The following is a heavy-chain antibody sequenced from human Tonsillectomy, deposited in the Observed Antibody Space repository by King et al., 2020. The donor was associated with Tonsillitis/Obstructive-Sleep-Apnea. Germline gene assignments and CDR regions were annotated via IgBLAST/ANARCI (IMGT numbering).Heavy chain of an antibody. CDR2: ISVSGGST. CDR3: AKVRAPSVADY. J-gene: IGHJ4*02. V-gene: IGHV3-23*04. D-gene: IGHD6-19*01. Sequence: VQLVESGGGLVQPGGSLRLSCQASGFPFSSNAMSWAPQPPGKGLEWVSPISVSGGSTYYADSVKGRFTISRDNSKNTLYLQMNSLRAEDTAVYYCAKVRAPSVADYWGQGTLVTVSS. CDR1: GFPFSSNA.